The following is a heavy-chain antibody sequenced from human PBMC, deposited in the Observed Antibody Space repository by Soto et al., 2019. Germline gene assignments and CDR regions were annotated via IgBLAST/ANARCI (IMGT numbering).Heavy chain of an antibody. CDR3: ARDQLSSGLYVWFDP. D-gene: IGHD6-25*01. J-gene: IGHJ5*02. CDR1: GGSISSYH. CDR2: IYYSGST. V-gene: IGHV4-59*01. Sequence: SETLSLTCTVSGGSISSYHWSWIRQPPGKGLEWIGYIYYSGSTNYNPSLKSRVTISVDTSKNQFSLKLSSVTAADTAVYYCARDQLSSGLYVWFDPWGQGTLVTVS.